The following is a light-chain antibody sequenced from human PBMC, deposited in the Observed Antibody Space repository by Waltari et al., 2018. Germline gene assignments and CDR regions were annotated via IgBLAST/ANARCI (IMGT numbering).Light chain of an antibody. J-gene: IGLJ1*01. CDR2: EAT. CDR3: CSYTGTSPLYV. V-gene: IGLV2-23*01. Sequence: QSALTQPASVSGSPGQSITISCTGTSRYVWSFNLVSWYQQHPGKAPKLIIYEATNRPSGVSNRFSGSKSGNTASLTISGLQADDEADYYCCSYTGTSPLYVFGTGTKVCVL. CDR1: SRYVWSFNL.